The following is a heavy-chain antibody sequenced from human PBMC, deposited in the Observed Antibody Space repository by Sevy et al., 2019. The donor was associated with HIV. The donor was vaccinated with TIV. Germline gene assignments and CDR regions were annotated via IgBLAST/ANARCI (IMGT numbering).Heavy chain of an antibody. Sequence: GGSLRLSCAASGFTFNFHAMHWVRQAPGKGLEWVAFFWHDGSNKYMADSVKGRFTISRDNSKNTLFLQMNSLTVEDTAVYYGARETDNSARWLDPWGQGTLVTVSS. V-gene: IGHV3-30*02. CDR3: ARETDNSARWLDP. J-gene: IGHJ5*02. CDR1: GFTFNFHA. D-gene: IGHD4-4*01. CDR2: FWHDGSNK.